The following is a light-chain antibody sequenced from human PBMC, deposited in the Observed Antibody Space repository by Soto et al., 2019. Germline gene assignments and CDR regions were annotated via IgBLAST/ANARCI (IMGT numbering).Light chain of an antibody. CDR3: LQYHNLFT. V-gene: IGKV1-33*01. CDR2: DAS. Sequence: IQMTQSPSSLSASVGDRVTITCQASQDISDSLNWYQQKPGQAPNLLIFDASNLETGVPSRFSGGGAGADFTFTSNSLRPEDIATYYCLQYHNLFTFGGGTKVAIK. CDR1: QDISDS. J-gene: IGKJ4*01.